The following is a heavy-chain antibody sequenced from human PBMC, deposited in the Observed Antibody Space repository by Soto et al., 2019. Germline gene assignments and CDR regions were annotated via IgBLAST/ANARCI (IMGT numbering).Heavy chain of an antibody. D-gene: IGHD5-18*01. Sequence: RGESLKISCKGSGDTFSSYWIGWVRQMPGKGLEWMGIVYAGDSDARYSPSFQGQVIFSADRSINTVYLQWNSLKASDTATYYCARHNSRNWVDPWGQGTLVTVSS. CDR2: VYAGDSDA. J-gene: IGHJ5*02. CDR1: GDTFSSYW. CDR3: ARHNSRNWVDP. V-gene: IGHV5-51*01.